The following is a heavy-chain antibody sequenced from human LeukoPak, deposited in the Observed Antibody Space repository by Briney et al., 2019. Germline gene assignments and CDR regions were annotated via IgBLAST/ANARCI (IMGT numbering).Heavy chain of an antibody. D-gene: IGHD1-26*01. CDR2: IGTAGDT. CDR1: GFTFSSYD. Sequence: GGSLRLSCAVSGFTFSSYDMHWVRQATGKGLEWVSAIGTAGDTYYPGSVKGRFTISRENAKNSLYLQMNSLRAGDTAVYYCARGNGIVGATTRFDPWGQGTLVTVSS. CDR3: ARGNGIVGATTRFDP. V-gene: IGHV3-13*04. J-gene: IGHJ5*02.